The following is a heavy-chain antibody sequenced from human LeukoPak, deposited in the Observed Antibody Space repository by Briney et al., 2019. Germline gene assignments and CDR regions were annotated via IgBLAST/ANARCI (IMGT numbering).Heavy chain of an antibody. CDR2: IYHSGST. V-gene: IGHV4-39*07. CDR3: ARGGGEFDY. J-gene: IGHJ4*02. CDR1: GGSISSSSYY. Sequence: SETLSLTCTVSGGSISSSSYYWGWIRQPPGKGLEWIGSIYHSGSTYYNPSLKSRVTIAVETSKNQFSLNLSSVTAADTAVYYCARGGGEFDYWGQGTLVTVSS. D-gene: IGHD4-23*01.